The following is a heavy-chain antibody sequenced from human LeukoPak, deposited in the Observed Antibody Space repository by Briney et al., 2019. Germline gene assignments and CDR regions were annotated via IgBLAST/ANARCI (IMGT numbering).Heavy chain of an antibody. CDR1: GFTFSSYE. D-gene: IGHD1-26*01. CDR2: ITYSGTSV. V-gene: IGHV3-21*01. Sequence: PGGSLRLSCAASGFTFSSYEMNWVRQAPGKGLEWVSSITYSGTSVYYADSVKGRFAISRDNANNSVYLQMNSLRAEDTAVYYCATALRWELQFDPRGQGTLVTVSS. CDR3: ATALRWELQFDP. J-gene: IGHJ5*02.